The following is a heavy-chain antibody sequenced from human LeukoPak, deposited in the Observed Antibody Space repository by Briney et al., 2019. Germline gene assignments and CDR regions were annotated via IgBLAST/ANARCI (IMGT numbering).Heavy chain of an antibody. CDR3: AKVRPVYYYDSSGYYLYFDY. Sequence: GGSLRLSCAASGFTFSSYAMSWVRQAPGKGLEWVSAISGSGGSTYYADSVKGRFTISRDNSKNTLYLQTNSLRAEDTAVYYCAKVRPVYYYDSSGYYLYFDYWGQGTLVTVSS. D-gene: IGHD3-22*01. CDR1: GFTFSSYA. CDR2: ISGSGGST. V-gene: IGHV3-23*01. J-gene: IGHJ4*02.